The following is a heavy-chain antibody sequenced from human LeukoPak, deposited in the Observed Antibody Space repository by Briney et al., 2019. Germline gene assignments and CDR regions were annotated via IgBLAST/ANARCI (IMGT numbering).Heavy chain of an antibody. CDR1: GFIFSNYG. D-gene: IGHD6-19*01. J-gene: IGHJ5*01. Sequence: PGGSLRLSCAASGFIFSNYGMHWVRQAPGKGLEWVAVIWYDGSNKYYAASVKGRFTTSRDNSKNTVYLQMNSLRAEDTAVYYWAKPISGGLAVTADWFDPWGQGTLVVVSS. CDR3: AKPISGGLAVTADWFDP. V-gene: IGHV3-33*06. CDR2: IWYDGSNK.